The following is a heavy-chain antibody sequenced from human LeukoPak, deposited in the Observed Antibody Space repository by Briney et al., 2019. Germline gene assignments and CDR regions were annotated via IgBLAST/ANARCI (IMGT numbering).Heavy chain of an antibody. CDR1: GGSISGYY. CDR2: IYYSGST. J-gene: IGHJ3*02. Sequence: SETLSLTCTVSGGSISGYYWSWIRQPPGKGLEWVGYIYYSGSTYYTPSLKSRVTISVDTSKNQFSLKLSSVTAADTAVYYCARHSRSGYSGYENAFDIWGQGTMVTVSS. D-gene: IGHD5-12*01. CDR3: ARHSRSGYSGYENAFDI. V-gene: IGHV4-59*04.